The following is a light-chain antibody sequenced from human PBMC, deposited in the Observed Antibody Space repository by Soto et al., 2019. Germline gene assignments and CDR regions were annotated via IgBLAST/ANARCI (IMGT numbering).Light chain of an antibody. J-gene: IGKJ5*01. CDR3: QQNGSLPIT. CDR2: SAS. V-gene: IGKV3-20*01. Sequence: EIVLTQSPGTLSLPPGERATLSCRASQSLTGGYLAWFQQKPGQTPRLLIYSASNRATGIPDRFSGSGSGTDFTLTISRLEPEDFVVYYCQQNGSLPITFDQGTRLEIK. CDR1: QSLTGGY.